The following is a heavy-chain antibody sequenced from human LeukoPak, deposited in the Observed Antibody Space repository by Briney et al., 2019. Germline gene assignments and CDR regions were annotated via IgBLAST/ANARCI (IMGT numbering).Heavy chain of an antibody. CDR1: GFTFSSYG. V-gene: IGHV3-30*03. D-gene: IGHD6-6*01. J-gene: IGHJ4*02. Sequence: PGGSLRLSCAASGFTFSSYGMHWVRQAPGKGLEWVAVISYDGSNKYYADSVKGRFTISRDNSKNTLYLQMNSLRAEDTAVYYCARDRVAARPLRNFDYWGQGTLVTVSS. CDR2: ISYDGSNK. CDR3: ARDRVAARPLRNFDY.